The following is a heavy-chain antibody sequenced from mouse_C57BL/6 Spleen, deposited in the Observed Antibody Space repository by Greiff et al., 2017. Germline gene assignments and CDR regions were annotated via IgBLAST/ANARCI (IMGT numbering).Heavy chain of an antibody. CDR2: INPSSGYT. D-gene: IGHD2-4*01. J-gene: IGHJ3*01. CDR1: GYTFTSYT. V-gene: IGHV1-4*01. CDR3: ARSLAYDYEGAY. Sequence: VQLQQSGAELARPSASVKMSCKASGYTFTSYTMHWVKQRPGQGLEWIGYINPSSGYTKYNQKFKDKATLTADKSSSTAYMQLSSLTSEDSAVYYCARSLAYDYEGAYWGQGTLVTVSA.